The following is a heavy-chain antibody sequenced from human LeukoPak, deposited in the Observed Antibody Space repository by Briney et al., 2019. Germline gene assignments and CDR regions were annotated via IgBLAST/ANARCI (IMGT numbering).Heavy chain of an antibody. V-gene: IGHV4-4*07. CDR2: IDTSGNT. Sequence: SETLSLTCSVSGGSISSYYWSWIRQPAGKGLEWIGRIDTSGNTNYKPSLKSRVAMSVDTSKNQFSLKLNSVTAADTAVYYCARVSSSWYQDWYFDLWGRGTLVTVSS. J-gene: IGHJ2*01. CDR3: ARVSSSWYQDWYFDL. CDR1: GGSISSYY. D-gene: IGHD6-13*01.